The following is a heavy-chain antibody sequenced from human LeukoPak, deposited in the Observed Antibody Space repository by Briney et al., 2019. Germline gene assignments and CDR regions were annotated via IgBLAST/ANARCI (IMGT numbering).Heavy chain of an antibody. D-gene: IGHD4-11*01. CDR3: ARAQTTVTPPDY. J-gene: IGHJ4*02. V-gene: IGHV3-21*01. CDR1: GFTFSSYA. CDR2: ISSSSTYI. Sequence: GGSLRLSCAASGFTFSSYAMSWVRQAPGKGLEWVSSISSSSTYIYYADSVKGRFTISRDNAKNSLYLQMNSLRAEDTAVYYCARAQTTVTPPDYWGQGTLVTVSS.